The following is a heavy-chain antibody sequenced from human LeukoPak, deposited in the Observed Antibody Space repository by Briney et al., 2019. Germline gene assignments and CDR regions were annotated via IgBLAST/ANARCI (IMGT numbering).Heavy chain of an antibody. J-gene: IGHJ4*02. V-gene: IGHV1-24*01. CDR3: ATANRLTRDSSGYYPDS. CDR2: FDPEDGEI. Sequence: ASVKVSCEVSGYTLTELSTHWVRQAPGEGLEWMGGFDPEDGEIVYAQNFQGRVTMTEDTSTDTAYMELSSLRSEDTAIYYCATANRLTRDSSGYYPDSWGQGTLVTVSS. CDR1: GYTLTELS. D-gene: IGHD3-22*01.